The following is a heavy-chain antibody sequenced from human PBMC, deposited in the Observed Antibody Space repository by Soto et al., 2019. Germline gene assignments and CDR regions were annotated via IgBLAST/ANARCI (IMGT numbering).Heavy chain of an antibody. CDR2: INGDGTRT. Sequence: EVQVVESGGGLIQPGGSLRLSCATSGFTFTNSWMDWVRQAPGKGLVWVSRINGDGTRTTYADSVKGRFTMSRDNAKNTVYLEMHNLRAEDTAVSHCAAALRCLGGESCYSPFDSWCQGPLVTVSS. J-gene: IGHJ4*02. CDR3: AAALRCLGGESCYSPFDS. CDR1: GFTFTNSW. V-gene: IGHV3-74*01. D-gene: IGHD2-15*01.